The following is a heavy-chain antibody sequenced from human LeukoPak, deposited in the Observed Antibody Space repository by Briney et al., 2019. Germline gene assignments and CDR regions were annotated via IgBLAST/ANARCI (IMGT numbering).Heavy chain of an antibody. J-gene: IGHJ4*02. Sequence: GGSLRLSCAASGFTFDDYTMHWVRQAPGKGLEWVSLISWDGGSTYYADSVKGRFTISRDNSKNSLYLQMNSLRTEDTALYYCAKDQYYYDSSGYGFDYWGQGTLVTVSS. CDR3: AKDQYYYDSSGYGFDY. CDR2: ISWDGGST. CDR1: GFTFDDYT. D-gene: IGHD3-22*01. V-gene: IGHV3-43*01.